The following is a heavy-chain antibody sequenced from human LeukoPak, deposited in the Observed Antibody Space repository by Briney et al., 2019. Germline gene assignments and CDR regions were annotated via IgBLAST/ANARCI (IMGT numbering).Heavy chain of an antibody. Sequence: PGGSLRLSCAASGFTFSNYAMNWVRQAPGKGLEWVSAIGTGRDTYYADSVKGRFTISRDNSKSTLYLQMNSMRAEDTAVYYCAKKEVGLHPFDYWGQGTLVTVSS. CDR3: AKKEVGLHPFDY. V-gene: IGHV3-23*01. D-gene: IGHD2-15*01. CDR2: IGTGRDT. CDR1: GFTFSNYA. J-gene: IGHJ4*02.